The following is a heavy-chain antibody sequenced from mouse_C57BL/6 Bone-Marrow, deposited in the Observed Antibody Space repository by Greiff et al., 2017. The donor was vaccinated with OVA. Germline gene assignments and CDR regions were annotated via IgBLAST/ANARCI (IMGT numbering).Heavy chain of an antibody. D-gene: IGHD1-1*01. CDR2: ISSGGSYT. V-gene: IGHV5-6*01. J-gene: IGHJ1*03. CDR3: ARHWYYGSSYEWYFDV. CDR1: GFTFSSYG. Sequence: EVQLVESGGDLVKPGGSLKLSCAASGFTFSSYGMSWVRQTPDKRLEWVATISSGGSYTYYPDSVKGRFTISRDNAKNTLYLQMSSLKSEDTAMYYCARHWYYGSSYEWYFDVWGTGTTVTVSA.